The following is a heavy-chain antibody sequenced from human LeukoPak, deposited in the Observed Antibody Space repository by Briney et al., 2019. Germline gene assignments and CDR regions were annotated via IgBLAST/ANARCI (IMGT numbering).Heavy chain of an antibody. CDR2: IKQVGNEK. Sequence: GGSLRLSCAASGFTFSSYWMSWVRQAPGKGLEWVANIKQVGNEKNYVDSVKGRFTISRDNAKNSLYLQMNSLRAEDTAVYYCAYLNSHAFDIWGQGTMVTVSS. CDR1: GFTFSSYW. V-gene: IGHV3-7*01. J-gene: IGHJ3*02. CDR3: AYLNSHAFDI. D-gene: IGHD1-7*01.